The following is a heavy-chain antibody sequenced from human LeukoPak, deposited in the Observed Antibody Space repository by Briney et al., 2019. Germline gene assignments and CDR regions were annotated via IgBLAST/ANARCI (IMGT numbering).Heavy chain of an antibody. V-gene: IGHV4-34*01. CDR1: GGSFSGYY. CDR3: ARGPDNSVWGSTYYFDY. Sequence: SEALSLTCAVYGGSFSGYYWSWIRQPPGKGLEWIGEINHSGSTNYNPSLKSRVTISVDTSKNQFSLKLSSVTAADTAVYYCARGPDNSVWGSTYYFDYWGQGTLVTVSS. J-gene: IGHJ4*02. CDR2: INHSGST. D-gene: IGHD3-16*01.